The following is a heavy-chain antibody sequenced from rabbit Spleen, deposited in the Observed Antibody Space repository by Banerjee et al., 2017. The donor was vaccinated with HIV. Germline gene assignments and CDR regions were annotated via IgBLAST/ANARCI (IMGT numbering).Heavy chain of an antibody. J-gene: IGHJ4*01. CDR1: GFSFSSSYW. D-gene: IGHD4-1*01. CDR2: IDGGSSGST. Sequence: QSLEESGGDLVKPEGSLTLTCTASGFSFSSSYWMCWVRQAPGKGLEWIGCIDGGSSGSTYYASWAKGRFTISKTSSTTVTLQMTSLTAADTATYFCARDLAGVIGWNFGWWGQGTLVTVS. V-gene: IGHV1S40*01. CDR3: ARDLAGVIGWNFGW.